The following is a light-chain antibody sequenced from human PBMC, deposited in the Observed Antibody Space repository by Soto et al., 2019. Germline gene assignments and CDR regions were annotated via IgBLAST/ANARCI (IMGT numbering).Light chain of an antibody. CDR3: QQYSSYYMYT. CDR1: QSISDW. Sequence: DIQMTQSPSTLSASVGDRVTITCRASQSISDWLAWYQQKPGQAPKLLIYKASSLESGVPSRFSGSGSGTEFTLTISSPQPDDVATYYCQQYSSYYMYTFGQGTKLEI. J-gene: IGKJ2*01. V-gene: IGKV1-5*03. CDR2: KAS.